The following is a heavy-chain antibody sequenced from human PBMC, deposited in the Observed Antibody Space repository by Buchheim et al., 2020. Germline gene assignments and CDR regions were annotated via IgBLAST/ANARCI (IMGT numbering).Heavy chain of an antibody. J-gene: IGHJ4*02. CDR3: ARDRMDSKYYYDSSGSPPGY. V-gene: IGHV3-48*01. D-gene: IGHD3-22*01. CDR1: GFTFSSYS. CDR2: ISSISSTI. Sequence: EVQLVESGGGLVQPGGSLRLSCAASGFTFSSYSMNWVRQAPGKGLEWVSYISSISSTIYYADSVKGRFTISRDNAKNSLYLQMNSLRAEDTAVYYCARDRMDSKYYYDSSGSPPGYWGQGTL.